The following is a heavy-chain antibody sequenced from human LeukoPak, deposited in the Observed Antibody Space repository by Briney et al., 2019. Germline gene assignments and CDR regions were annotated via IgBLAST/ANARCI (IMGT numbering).Heavy chain of an antibody. J-gene: IGHJ4*02. CDR2: ISYDGSNK. D-gene: IGHD5-18*01. V-gene: IGHV3-30*03. Sequence: GRSLRPSCAASEFTFSTYGMHWVRQAPGKGLEWVAVISYDGSNKYYADSVKGRFTISRDNSKNTLYLQMNSLRAEDTAVYYCARGITAMVLDYWGPGTLVTVSS. CDR3: ARGITAMVLDY. CDR1: EFTFSTYG.